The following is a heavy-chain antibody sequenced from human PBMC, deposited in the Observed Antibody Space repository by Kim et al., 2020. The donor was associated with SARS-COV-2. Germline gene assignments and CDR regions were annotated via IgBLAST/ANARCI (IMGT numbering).Heavy chain of an antibody. D-gene: IGHD3-16*01. CDR3: ARDRGGFHFDY. V-gene: IGHV3-7*01. CDR2: IKQDGSEK. Sequence: GGSLRLSCAASGFTFSSYWMSWVRQAPGKGLEWVANIKQDGSEKYYVDSVKGRFTISRDNAKNSLYLRMNSLRAEDTAVYYCARDRGGFHFDYWGQGTLVTVSS. CDR1: GFTFSSYW. J-gene: IGHJ4*02.